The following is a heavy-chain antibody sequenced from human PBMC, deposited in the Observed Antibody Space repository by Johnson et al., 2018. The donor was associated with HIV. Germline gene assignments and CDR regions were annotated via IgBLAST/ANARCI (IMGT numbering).Heavy chain of an antibody. D-gene: IGHD6-19*01. Sequence: VQLVESGGDVARPGGSLRLSCEASGFTFDEYDMSWVRQAPGKGLEWVSSINWNGGTPGSADSVKGRFTISRDNAKNSLHLQMNSLRAEDTAFYYCARDRRNRQWQRLDAFDIWGQGTMVIVSS. CDR3: ARDRRNRQWQRLDAFDI. CDR2: INWNGGTP. CDR1: GFTFDEYD. V-gene: IGHV3-20*04. J-gene: IGHJ3*02.